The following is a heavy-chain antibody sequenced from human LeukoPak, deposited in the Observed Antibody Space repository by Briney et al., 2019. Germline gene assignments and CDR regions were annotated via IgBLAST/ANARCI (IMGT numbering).Heavy chain of an antibody. CDR3: ARAYMMTTVTTHYFDY. CDR1: GFTVSTNY. V-gene: IGHV3-53*01. CDR2: IYSGGST. J-gene: IGHJ4*02. Sequence: PGGSLRLSCAASGFTVSTNYMTWVCQSPGKGLEWVSVIYSGGSTYYADSVKGRFTISRDNSKNTLYLQMNSLRAEDTAVYYCARAYMMTTVTTHYFDYWGQGTLVTVSS. D-gene: IGHD4-17*01.